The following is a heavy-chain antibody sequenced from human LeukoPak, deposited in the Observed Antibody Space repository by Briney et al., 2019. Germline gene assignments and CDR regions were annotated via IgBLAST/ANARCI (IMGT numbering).Heavy chain of an antibody. CDR3: ARHESYRVPVAGTSYSYPMDI. D-gene: IGHD6-19*01. CDR1: GVSISNYY. V-gene: IGHV4-59*08. J-gene: IGHJ6*02. Sequence: PSETLSLTCSVSGVSISNYYWSWIRQPPGKGLEWIAYIHYSGSTNYNPSLKSRLTISIDTSKNQFSLKLTSVTAADTAIYYCARHESYRVPVAGTSYSYPMDIWGQGTTVTVSS. CDR2: IHYSGST.